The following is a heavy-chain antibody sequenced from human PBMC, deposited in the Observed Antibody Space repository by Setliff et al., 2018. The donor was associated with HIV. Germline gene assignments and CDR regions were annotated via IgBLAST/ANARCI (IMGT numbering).Heavy chain of an antibody. D-gene: IGHD3-22*01. CDR2: INPSGGST. CDR3: GRNRGNGWYYYDS. V-gene: IGHV1-46*01. J-gene: IGHJ4*02. Sequence: ASVKVSCKASGYTFTSYSLHWVRQAPGQGLEWMGVINPSGGSTAYAENFQGRVTMTRNTSTSTVYMEMRGLRSDDTAVYYCGRNRGNGWYYYDSWGQGTLVTVSS. CDR1: GYTFTSYS.